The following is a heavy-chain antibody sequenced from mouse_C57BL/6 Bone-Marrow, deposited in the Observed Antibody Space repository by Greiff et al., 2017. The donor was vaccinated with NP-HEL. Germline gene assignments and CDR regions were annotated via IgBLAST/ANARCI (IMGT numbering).Heavy chain of an antibody. V-gene: IGHV5-4*01. J-gene: IGHJ2*01. CDR3: GRVPPYFDY. CDR1: GFTFSSYA. Sequence: EVQLVESGGGLVKPGGSLKLSCAASGFTFSSYAMSWVRQTPEKRLEWVATISDGGSYTYYPDNVKGRFTISRDNAKNNLYLQMSHLKSEDTAMDYGGRVPPYFDYWGQGTTLTVSS. CDR2: ISDGGSYT.